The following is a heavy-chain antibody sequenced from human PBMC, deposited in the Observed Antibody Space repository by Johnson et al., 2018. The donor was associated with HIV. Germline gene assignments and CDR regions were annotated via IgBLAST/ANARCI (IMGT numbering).Heavy chain of an antibody. CDR1: GFTFSSYW. J-gene: IGHJ3*02. CDR2: IYSGCST. V-gene: IGHV3-66*02. Sequence: MQLVESGGGLVKPGGSLRLSCAASGFTFSSYWMHWVRQAPWKGLEWVSVIYSGCSTYYADSVKGRFTISRDNSKNTLYLQMNSLRAEDTAVYYCASSAFDIWGQGTMVTVSS. CDR3: ASSAFDI.